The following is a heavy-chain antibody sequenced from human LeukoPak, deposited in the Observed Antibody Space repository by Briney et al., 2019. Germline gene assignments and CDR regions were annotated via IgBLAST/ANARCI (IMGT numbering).Heavy chain of an antibody. D-gene: IGHD5-18*01. Sequence: PSETLSLTCAVYGGSFSGYYWSWIRQPPGKGLEWIGEINHSGSTNYNPSLKSRVTISVDTSKNQFSLKLSSVTAADTAVYYCARLRGYSYGSVDHWGQGTLVTVSS. J-gene: IGHJ4*02. CDR2: INHSGST. V-gene: IGHV4-34*01. CDR1: GGSFSGYY. CDR3: ARLRGYSYGSVDH.